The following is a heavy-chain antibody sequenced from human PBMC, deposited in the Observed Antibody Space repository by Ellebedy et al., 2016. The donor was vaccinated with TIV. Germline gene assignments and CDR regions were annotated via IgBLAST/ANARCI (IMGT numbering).Heavy chain of an antibody. CDR1: GFSFRSYW. J-gene: IGHJ5*02. D-gene: IGHD3-16*01. CDR3: AGRGSYGDYAVQVNSWFDR. CDR2: IYQDGSTK. Sequence: GGSLRLSCVASGFSFRSYWMSWVRQAPGKGLEWVANIYQDGSTKYYVDSVKGRFTISRDNAKNSLFLQMNSLRVEDTAVYYCAGRGSYGDYAVQVNSWFDRWGRGTLVSVSS. V-gene: IGHV3-7*01.